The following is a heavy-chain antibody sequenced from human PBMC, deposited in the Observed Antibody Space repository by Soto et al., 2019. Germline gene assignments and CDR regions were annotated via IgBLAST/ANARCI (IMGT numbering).Heavy chain of an antibody. CDR3: GREISSTWYGFYYYSSGMDV. D-gene: IGHD6-13*01. CDR2: INPNSGGT. J-gene: IGHJ6*02. Sequence: ASVKVSCKASVYTFTGYYMHWVRQAPGQGLEWMGWINPNSGGTNYAQKFQGWVTMTRDTSISTAYMDLSRLRSDDTAVYYCGREISSTWYGFYYYSSGMDVWGQGTTVTVSS. V-gene: IGHV1-2*04. CDR1: VYTFTGYY.